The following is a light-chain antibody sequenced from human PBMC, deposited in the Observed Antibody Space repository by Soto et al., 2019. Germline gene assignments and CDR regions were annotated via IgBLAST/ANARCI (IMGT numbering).Light chain of an antibody. CDR1: QSVGSR. V-gene: IGKV3-20*01. J-gene: IGKJ1*01. Sequence: EIVLTQSPGTLSLSPGERATLSCRASQSVGSRLGWYQQKPGQAPRLLIYSASARATGIPDRFSASGSGTDFSLTISRLEPEDFAVYYCQQYAGLPRTFGQGTKVEIK. CDR3: QQYAGLPRT. CDR2: SAS.